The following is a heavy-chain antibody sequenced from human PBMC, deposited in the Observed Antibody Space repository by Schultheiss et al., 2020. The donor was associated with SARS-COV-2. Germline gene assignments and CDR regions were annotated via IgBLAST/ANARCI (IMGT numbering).Heavy chain of an antibody. Sequence: GGSLRLSCAASGFTFSSYSMSWVRQAPGKGLEWVGRIRSKANSYATAYAASVKGRFTISRDDSKNTLYLQMNSLKTEDTAVYYCTTAIYDSSGYYYDYWGQGTLVTVSS. J-gene: IGHJ4*02. CDR2: IRSKANSYAT. V-gene: IGHV3-73*01. CDR3: TTAIYDSSGYYYDY. CDR1: GFTFSSYS. D-gene: IGHD3-22*01.